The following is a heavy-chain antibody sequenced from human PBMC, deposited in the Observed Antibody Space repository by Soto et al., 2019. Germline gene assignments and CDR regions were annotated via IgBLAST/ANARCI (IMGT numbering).Heavy chain of an antibody. D-gene: IGHD3-10*01. CDR3: ARARVLGGNWCDP. CDR2: MNPSSGNT. Sequence: QVQLVQSGAEVKKPGASVKVSCKASGYSFTSYDINWVRQAPGQGLEWMGWMNPSSGNTGYAQKFQGRVTMTRNTPKTPAYLELSSLKSEDTAVYYCARARVLGGNWCDPWGQGTLVIVSS. CDR1: GYSFTSYD. J-gene: IGHJ5*02. V-gene: IGHV1-8*01.